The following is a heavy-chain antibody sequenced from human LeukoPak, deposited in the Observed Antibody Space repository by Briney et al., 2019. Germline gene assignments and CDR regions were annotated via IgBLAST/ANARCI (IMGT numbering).Heavy chain of an antibody. CDR1: GYSFTSYW. Sequence: GESLKISWKGSGYSFTSYWIGWVRQMPGKGVEWRGIIYPGDSDTRYSPSFQGQITISADKSISTAYLQWSSLKASDTAMYDCARESGKFDYWGQGTLVAVSS. CDR2: IYPGDSDT. CDR3: ARESGKFDY. V-gene: IGHV5-51*01. J-gene: IGHJ4*02.